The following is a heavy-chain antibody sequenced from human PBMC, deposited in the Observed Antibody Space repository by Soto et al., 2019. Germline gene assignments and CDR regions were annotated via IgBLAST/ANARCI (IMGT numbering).Heavy chain of an antibody. CDR1: GGSVSSGSYY. J-gene: IGHJ6*02. V-gene: IGHV4-61*01. CDR2: IYYSGST. CDR3: ARGGHHGMDV. Sequence: QVQLQESGPGLVKPSETLSLTCTVSGGSVSSGSYYWSWIRQPPGKGLEWIGYIYYSGSTNYNPPLSGRGTVSVHTSKDRCSRKLGSVTGADTAVYYCARGGHHGMDVWGRGTTVTVSS. D-gene: IGHD3-16*01.